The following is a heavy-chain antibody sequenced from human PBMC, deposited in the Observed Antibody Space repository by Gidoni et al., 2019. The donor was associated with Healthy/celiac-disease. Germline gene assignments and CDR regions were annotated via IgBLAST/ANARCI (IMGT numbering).Heavy chain of an antibody. J-gene: IGHJ4*02. D-gene: IGHD3-16*02. V-gene: IGHV5-51*01. CDR3: ARQGSDDYVWGSYRRTGAFDY. CDR1: GYSFTSYW. Sequence: EVQLVQSGAEVKKPGESLKISCKGSGYSFTSYWIGWVRQMPGKGLEWMGIIYPGDSDTRYSPSFQGQVTISADKSISTAYLQWSSLKASDTAMYYCARQGSDDYVWGSYRRTGAFDYWGQGTLVTVSS. CDR2: IYPGDSDT.